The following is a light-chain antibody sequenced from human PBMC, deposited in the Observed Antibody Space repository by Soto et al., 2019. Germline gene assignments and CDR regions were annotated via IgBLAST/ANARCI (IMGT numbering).Light chain of an antibody. Sequence: DIQMTQSPSSLSASVGDRVTITCRASQSISSYLNWYQQKPGKAPKLLIYAASSFQSGVPSRFSGSRSGTDLHLTISSLQPEDFATYYCQQSYSTPFTFGQGTRLEIK. J-gene: IGKJ5*01. CDR1: QSISSY. CDR2: AAS. CDR3: QQSYSTPFT. V-gene: IGKV1-39*01.